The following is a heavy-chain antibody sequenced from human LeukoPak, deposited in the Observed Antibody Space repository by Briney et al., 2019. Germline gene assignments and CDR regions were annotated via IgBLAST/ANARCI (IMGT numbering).Heavy chain of an antibody. J-gene: IGHJ3*02. Sequence: PGGSLRLSCAASGFTFDDYAIHWVRQAPGKGLEWVSGISWNGAKIVYADSVKGRFTISRDNAKNSLYLQMDSLGTEDTALYYCAKETHSTMVPGHAFDIWGQGTMVTVSS. CDR3: AKETHSTMVPGHAFDI. V-gene: IGHV3-9*01. CDR2: ISWNGAKI. D-gene: IGHD2-8*01. CDR1: GFTFDDYA.